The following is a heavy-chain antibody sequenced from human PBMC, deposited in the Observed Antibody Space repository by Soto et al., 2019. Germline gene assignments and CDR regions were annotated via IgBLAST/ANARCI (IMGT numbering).Heavy chain of an antibody. CDR3: ARDGRRGVGYDFGYYHYGLAV. J-gene: IGHJ6*02. D-gene: IGHD5-12*01. CDR1: GFTFSSYA. Sequence: PGGSLRLSCAASGFTFSSYAMHWVRQAPGKGLEWVAVISYDGSNKYYADSVKGRFTISRDNSKNTLYLQMNSLRAEDTAVYYCARDGRRGVGYDFGYYHYGLAVWGQGTTVTVSS. CDR2: ISYDGSNK. V-gene: IGHV3-30-3*01.